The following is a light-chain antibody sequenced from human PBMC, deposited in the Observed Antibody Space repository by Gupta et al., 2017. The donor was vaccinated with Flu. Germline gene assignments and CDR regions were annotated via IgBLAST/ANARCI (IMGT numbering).Light chain of an antibody. V-gene: IGKV3-15*01. Sequence: CRASQSVTSNLAWYRQKPGQAPRLLIYGASSRATGVPARFSGSGSGTEFTLTISSLQSEDFAVYYCQQYNNWPPWTFGQGTKVEIK. CDR2: GAS. CDR1: QSVTSN. CDR3: QQYNNWPPWT. J-gene: IGKJ1*01.